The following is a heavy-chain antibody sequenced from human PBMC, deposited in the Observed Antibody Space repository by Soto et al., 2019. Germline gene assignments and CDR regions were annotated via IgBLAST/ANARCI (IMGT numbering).Heavy chain of an antibody. V-gene: IGHV1-18*01. CDR2: ISAYNGNT. D-gene: IGHD2-15*01. CDR3: ARGVVVVVAATSYYYGMDV. J-gene: IGHJ6*02. Sequence: ASVKVSCKASGYSFTSYGISWVRQAPGQGLEWMGWISAYNGNTNYAQKLQGRVTMTTDTSTSTAYMELRSLRSDDTAVYYCARGVVVVVAATSYYYGMDVWGQGTTVTVS. CDR1: GYSFTSYG.